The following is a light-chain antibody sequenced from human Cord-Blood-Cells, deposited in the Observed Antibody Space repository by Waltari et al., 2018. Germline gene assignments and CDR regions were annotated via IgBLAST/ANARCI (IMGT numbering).Light chain of an antibody. CDR3: SSYTSSSTYV. J-gene: IGLJ1*01. Sequence: QSALTQPASVSGSPGQSITISCTGTSSDVGGYNYVSWYQQHPGKAPKPMIYDVSNRPSGVSNRCSCSKSGNTAAMTISGLQAEDEADYYCSSYTSSSTYVFGTGTKVTVL. CDR1: SSDVGGYNY. CDR2: DVS. V-gene: IGLV2-14*03.